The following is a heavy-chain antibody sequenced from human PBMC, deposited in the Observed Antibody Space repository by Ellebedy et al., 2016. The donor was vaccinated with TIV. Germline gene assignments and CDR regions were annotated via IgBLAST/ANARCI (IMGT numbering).Heavy chain of an antibody. J-gene: IGHJ3*01. CDR1: GGSLSDNY. Sequence: SETLSLTCAVSGGSLSDNYWTWIRQPPGKGLEWIGYLYYTGSTNYNPSLKSRVTISVNTPRNQFSLKLSSVTAADTAVYHCVSSVSMDAFDLWGQGTMVTVSS. D-gene: IGHD5/OR15-5a*01. CDR2: LYYTGST. V-gene: IGHV4-59*01. CDR3: VSSVSMDAFDL.